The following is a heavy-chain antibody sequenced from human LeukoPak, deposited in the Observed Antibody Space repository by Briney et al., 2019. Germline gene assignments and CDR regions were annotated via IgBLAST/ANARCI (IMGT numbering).Heavy chain of an antibody. Sequence: SETLSLTCTVSGVSINIGTDYWSWIRQPAGKGLEWIGRIYTSGSTDYNPSLESRVIISVDTSKNHFSLKLSSVTAADTAVYYCARGTIAADDYYYMDVWGKGTTVTISS. CDR3: ARGTIAADDYYYMDV. V-gene: IGHV4-61*02. CDR2: IYTSGST. CDR1: GVSINIGTDY. D-gene: IGHD6-13*01. J-gene: IGHJ6*03.